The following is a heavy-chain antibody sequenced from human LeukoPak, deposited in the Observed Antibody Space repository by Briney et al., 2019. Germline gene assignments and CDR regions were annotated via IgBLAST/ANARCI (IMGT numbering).Heavy chain of an antibody. V-gene: IGHV4-39*01. D-gene: IGHD6-13*01. CDR3: ARPYSSQYYYYYMDV. CDR2: IYYSGST. J-gene: IGHJ6*03. Sequence: PSETLSLICTVSVGSISSSNYFCGWLRQPRGKGVGWNGSIYYSGSTYYNPSRKSRVTISVDTSKNQFSLKLSSVTAADTAVYYCARPYSSQYYYYYMDVWGKGTTVTVSS. CDR1: VGSISSSNYF.